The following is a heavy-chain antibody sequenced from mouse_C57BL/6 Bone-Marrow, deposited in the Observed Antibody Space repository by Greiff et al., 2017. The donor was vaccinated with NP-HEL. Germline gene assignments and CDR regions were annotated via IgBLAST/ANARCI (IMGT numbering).Heavy chain of an antibody. CDR1: GFTFSDYG. J-gene: IGHJ4*01. CDR2: ISSGSSTI. V-gene: IGHV5-17*01. CDR3: ARPIPGYAIDY. Sequence: EVLLVESGGGLVKPGGSLKLSCAASGFTFSDYGMHWVRQAPEKGLEWVAYISSGSSTIYYADTVKGRFTISRDNAKNTLFLQMTSLRSEDTAMYYCARPIPGYAIDYWGQGTSVTVAS.